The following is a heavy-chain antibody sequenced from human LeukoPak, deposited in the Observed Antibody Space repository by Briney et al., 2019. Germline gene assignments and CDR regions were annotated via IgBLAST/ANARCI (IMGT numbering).Heavy chain of an antibody. CDR2: IIPIFGTA. D-gene: IGHD2-2*01. J-gene: IGHJ6*04. CDR1: GGTFSRYA. Sequence: SVKVSCKASGGTFSRYAISWVRQAPGQGLEWMGGIIPIFGTANYAQKFQGRVTITADESTSTAYMELSSLRSEDTAVYYCARASDCSSTSCQGYYYYGMDVWGKGTTVTVSS. V-gene: IGHV1-69*13. CDR3: ARASDCSSTSCQGYYYYGMDV.